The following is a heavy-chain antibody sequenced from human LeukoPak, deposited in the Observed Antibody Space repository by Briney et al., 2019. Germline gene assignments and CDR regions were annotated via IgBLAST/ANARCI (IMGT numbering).Heavy chain of an antibody. V-gene: IGHV3-66*01. CDR3: ARDSTYYYYGMDV. J-gene: IGHJ6*02. CDR1: GFTVSSNY. CDR2: IYSGGST. Sequence: GGSLRLSCAASGFTVSSNYMSWVRQAPVKGLEWVSVIYSGGSTYYADSVKGRFTISRDNSKNTLYLQMNSLRAEDTAVYYCARDSTYYYYGMDVWGQGTTVTVSS.